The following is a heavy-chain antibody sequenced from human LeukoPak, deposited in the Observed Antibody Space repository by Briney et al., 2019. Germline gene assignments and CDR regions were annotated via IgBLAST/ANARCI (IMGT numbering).Heavy chain of an antibody. Sequence: SVKVSCKASGGTFSSYAISWVRQAPGQGLEWMGGIIPIFGTANYAQKFQGRVTITADESTGTAYMELSSLRSEDTAVDYRARVYDTAFDYWGQGTLVTVSS. CDR1: GGTFSSYA. D-gene: IGHD5-18*01. CDR3: ARVYDTAFDY. CDR2: IIPIFGTA. V-gene: IGHV1-69*13. J-gene: IGHJ4*02.